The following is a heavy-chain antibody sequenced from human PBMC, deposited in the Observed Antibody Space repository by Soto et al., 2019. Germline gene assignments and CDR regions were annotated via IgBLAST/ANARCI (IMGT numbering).Heavy chain of an antibody. D-gene: IGHD6-13*01. CDR2: INPSGGST. CDR1: GYTFTSYY. J-gene: IGHJ4*02. Sequence: GASVKVSCKASGYTFTSYYMHWVRQAPGQGLEWMGVINPSGGSTDYAQKSQGRVTMTRDTSTSTVYMELSSLRSDDTAVYYCARREGGDSSSWYPFDYWGQGTLVTVSS. V-gene: IGHV1-46*01. CDR3: ARREGGDSSSWYPFDY.